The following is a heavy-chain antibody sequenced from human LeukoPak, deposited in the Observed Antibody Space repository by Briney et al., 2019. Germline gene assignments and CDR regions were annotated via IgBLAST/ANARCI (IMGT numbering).Heavy chain of an antibody. V-gene: IGHV1-18*01. CDR2: ISGYNGDT. J-gene: IGHJ4*02. D-gene: IGHD2-21*02. CDR3: ARRPSTAGTKMPPDEGGLDY. Sequence: ASVKVSCKTLGYTFTAFGVTGVRQAPGQGFEGMPWISGYNGDTRYAQKFQDRATVTIDTSTTTAFMELRSLRSDDTAVYYCARRPSTAGTKMPPDEGGLDYWGQGTLVTVSS. CDR1: GYTFTAFG.